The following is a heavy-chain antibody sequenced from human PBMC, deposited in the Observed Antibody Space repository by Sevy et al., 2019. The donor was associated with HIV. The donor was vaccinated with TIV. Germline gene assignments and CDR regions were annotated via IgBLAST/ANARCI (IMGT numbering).Heavy chain of an antibody. D-gene: IGHD1-26*01. Sequence: SETLSLTCTVSGGSITSLYWNWIRQPPGKGLEWIANIYYNGHINYNPSLKSRVTLSLDTSKNQFSLRVRSGTAADTAMYYCAGENAWGRGYSWGQGTLVTVSS. V-gene: IGHV4-59*08. CDR2: IYYNGHI. J-gene: IGHJ4*02. CDR1: GGSITSLY. CDR3: AGENAWGRGYS.